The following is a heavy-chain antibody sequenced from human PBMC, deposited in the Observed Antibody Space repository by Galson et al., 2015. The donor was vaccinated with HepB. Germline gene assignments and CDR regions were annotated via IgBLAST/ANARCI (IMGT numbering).Heavy chain of an antibody. J-gene: IGHJ6*02. Sequence: SLRLSCAASGFAFRSYWMHWVRQVPGKGLVWVSRLNTDGSYPSYADSVKGRFTISRDNARNILYLQMNSLRAEDTAVYYCTRDTYYDSLSYGMSVSAQPTPSTVSS. V-gene: IGHV3-74*01. CDR3: TRDTYYDSLSYGMSV. D-gene: IGHD3-16*01. CDR2: LNTDGSYP. CDR1: GFAFRSYW.